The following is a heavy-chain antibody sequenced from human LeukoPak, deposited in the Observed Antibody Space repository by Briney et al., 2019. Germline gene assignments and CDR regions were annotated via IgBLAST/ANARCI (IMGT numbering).Heavy chain of an antibody. CDR1: GFTVSSNE. V-gene: IGHV3-38-3*01. Sequence: PGGSLRLSCAASGFTVSSNEMSWVRQAPGKGLEWVSSISGGSTYYAYSRKGRFTISRDNSKNTLHLQMSSLRAEDTAVYYCKKAHYSSSFSHSYWGQGTLVTVSS. J-gene: IGHJ4*02. CDR2: ISGGST. CDR3: KKAHYSSSFSHSY. D-gene: IGHD6-6*01.